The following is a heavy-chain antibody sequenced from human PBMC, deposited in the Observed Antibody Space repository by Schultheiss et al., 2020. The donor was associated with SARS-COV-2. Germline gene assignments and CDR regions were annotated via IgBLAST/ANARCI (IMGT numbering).Heavy chain of an antibody. CDR1: GGTFSSYA. V-gene: IGHV1-69*06. CDR3: ARTLLGYCSGGSCYPYNWFDP. D-gene: IGHD2-15*01. J-gene: IGHJ5*02. CDR2: IIPIFGTA. Sequence: SVKVSCKASGGTFSSYAISWVRQAPGQGLEWMGGIIPIFGTANYAQKFQGRVTITADKSTSTAYMELSSLRSEDTAVYYCARTLLGYCSGGSCYPYNWFDPWGQGTLVTVSS.